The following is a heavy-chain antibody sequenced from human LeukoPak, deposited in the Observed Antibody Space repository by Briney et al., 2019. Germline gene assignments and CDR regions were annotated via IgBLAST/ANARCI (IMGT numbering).Heavy chain of an antibody. Sequence: ASVKVSCKASGYTFTSYGISWVRQAPGQGLEWMGWISAYNGNTNYAQKLQGRVTMTTDTSTSTAYMELRSLRSDDTAVYYCARDSGKTTGPTLDAFDIWGQGTMVTVSS. CDR3: ARDSGKTTGPTLDAFDI. D-gene: IGHD1-7*01. J-gene: IGHJ3*02. CDR2: ISAYNGNT. CDR1: GYTFTSYG. V-gene: IGHV1-18*01.